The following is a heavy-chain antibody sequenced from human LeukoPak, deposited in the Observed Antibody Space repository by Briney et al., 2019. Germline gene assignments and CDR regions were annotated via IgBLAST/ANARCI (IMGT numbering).Heavy chain of an antibody. D-gene: IGHD4-17*01. CDR2: IYYSGTT. CDR3: ARRGFYGDYVDY. Sequence: SETLSLTCTVSGGSISSYYWSWIRQPPGKGLEWIGYIYYSGTTYYNPSLKSRVTTSIDTSKNQFSLKLSSVTAADTAVYYCARRGFYGDYVDYWGQGTLVTVSS. J-gene: IGHJ4*02. CDR1: GGSISSYY. V-gene: IGHV4-59*08.